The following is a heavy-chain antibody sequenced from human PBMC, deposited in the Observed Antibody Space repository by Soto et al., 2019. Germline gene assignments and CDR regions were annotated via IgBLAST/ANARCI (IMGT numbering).Heavy chain of an antibody. V-gene: IGHV5-10-1*01. D-gene: IGHD1-26*01. CDR3: SSHRDLLRDYYGMDV. CDR1: GYSFTSYW. Sequence: GESLKISCKGSGYSFTSYWISWVRQMPGKGLEWMGRIDPSDSYTNYSPAFQGHVTISADKSFSTAYLQWSSLKASDTAMYYCSSHRDLLRDYYGMDVPGQGTTVTGSS. J-gene: IGHJ6*02. CDR2: IDPSDSYT.